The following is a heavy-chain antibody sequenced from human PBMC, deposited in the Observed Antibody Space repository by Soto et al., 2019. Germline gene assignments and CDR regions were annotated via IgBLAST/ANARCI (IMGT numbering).Heavy chain of an antibody. D-gene: IGHD3-9*01. CDR2: IYSGGST. V-gene: IGHV3-53*01. J-gene: IGHJ6*02. CDR3: ATRYFDWLPNYYGMDV. Sequence: EVQLVESGGGLIQPGGSLRLSCAASGFTVSSNYMSWVRQAPGKGLEWVSVIYSGGSTYYAASVKGRFTIPRDNSKTTLYLQMNSLRAADTAVYYCATRYFDWLPNYYGMDVWGQGTTVTVSS. CDR1: GFTVSSNY.